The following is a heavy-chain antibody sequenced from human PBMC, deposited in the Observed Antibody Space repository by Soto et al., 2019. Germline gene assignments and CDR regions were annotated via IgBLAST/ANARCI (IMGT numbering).Heavy chain of an antibody. V-gene: IGHV3-48*03. CDR3: ARDLVAAAGTDWFDP. CDR2: ISSSGSTI. J-gene: IGHJ5*02. D-gene: IGHD6-13*01. CDR1: GFTFSSYE. Sequence: EVQLVESGGGLVQPGGSLRLSCAASGFTFSSYEMNWVRQAPGKGLEWVSYISSSGSTIYYADSVKGRFTISRDNAKNSLYLQTNSLRAEDTAVYYCARDLVAAAGTDWFDPWGQGTLVTVSS.